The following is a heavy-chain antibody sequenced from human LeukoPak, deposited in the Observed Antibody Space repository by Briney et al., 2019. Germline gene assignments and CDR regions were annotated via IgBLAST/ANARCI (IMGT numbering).Heavy chain of an antibody. Sequence: GASVKVSCKASGYTFTGYYMHWVRQAPGQGLEWMGWINPNSGGTNYAQKFQGRVTMTRDTSISTAYMELSRLRSDDTAVYYCARDDGYDSSGFGPPYYWGQGTLVTVSS. J-gene: IGHJ4*02. CDR1: GYTFTGYY. CDR2: INPNSGGT. V-gene: IGHV1-2*02. CDR3: ARDDGYDSSGFGPPYY. D-gene: IGHD3-22*01.